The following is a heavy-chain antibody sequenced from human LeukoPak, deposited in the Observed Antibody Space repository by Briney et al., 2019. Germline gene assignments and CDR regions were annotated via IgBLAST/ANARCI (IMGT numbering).Heavy chain of an antibody. V-gene: IGHV1-18*01. CDR2: ISAYNGNT. CDR3: ARGTVGATIDY. Sequence: GASVKVSCKASGYTFTSYDISWVRQAPGQGLEWMGWISAYNGNTNYAQKFQGRVTITADKSTSTAYMELSSLRSEDTAVYYCARGTVGATIDYWGQGTLVTVSS. J-gene: IGHJ4*02. D-gene: IGHD1-26*01. CDR1: GYTFTSYD.